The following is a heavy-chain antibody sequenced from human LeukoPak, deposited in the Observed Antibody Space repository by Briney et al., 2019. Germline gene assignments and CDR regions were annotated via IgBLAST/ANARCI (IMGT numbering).Heavy chain of an antibody. D-gene: IGHD1-26*01. CDR3: ARDGGGSYSGWFDP. CDR1: GYTFTGYY. V-gene: IGHV1-2*02. CDR2: INPNSGGT. Sequence: GASAKVSCKASGYTFTGYYMHWVRQAPGQGLEWMGWINPNSGGTNYAQKFQGRVTMTRDTSISTAYMELSRLRSDDTAVYYCARDGGGSYSGWFDPWGQGTLVTVSS. J-gene: IGHJ5*02.